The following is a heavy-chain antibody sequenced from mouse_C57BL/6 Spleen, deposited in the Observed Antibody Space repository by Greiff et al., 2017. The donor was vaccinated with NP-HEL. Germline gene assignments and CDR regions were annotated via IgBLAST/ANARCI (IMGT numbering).Heavy chain of an antibody. Sequence: QVTLIVSGPGILQPSQTLSLTCSFSGFSLSTFGMGVGWIRQPSGKGLEWLAHIWWDDDKYYNQALKSRLTISKDTSKNQVFLKIANVDTADTATYYCARTPIYYGNYVWFAYWGQGTLVTVSA. D-gene: IGHD2-1*01. CDR1: GFSLSTFGMG. CDR3: ARTPIYYGNYVWFAY. J-gene: IGHJ3*01. CDR2: IWWDDDK. V-gene: IGHV8-8*01.